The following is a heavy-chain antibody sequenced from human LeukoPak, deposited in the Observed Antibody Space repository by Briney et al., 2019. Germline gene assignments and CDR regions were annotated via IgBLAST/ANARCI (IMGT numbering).Heavy chain of an antibody. CDR3: AKDRGTYPDY. V-gene: IGHV3-64*01. CDR2: ISSNGDRT. Sequence: GGSLRLSCAASGFTFTRFAMYWVRQAPGKGLEFVSAISSNGDRTYYARSVKGRFTISRDNAKNTVDLQMGSLRPEDTAVYYCAKDRGTYPDYWGQGTLVTVSS. J-gene: IGHJ4*02. CDR1: GFTFTRFA.